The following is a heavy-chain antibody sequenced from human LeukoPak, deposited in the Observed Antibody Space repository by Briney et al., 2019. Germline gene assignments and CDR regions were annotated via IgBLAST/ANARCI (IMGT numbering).Heavy chain of an antibody. CDR2: VDHDGSDT. J-gene: IGHJ4*02. V-gene: IGHV3-74*01. CDR1: GFTFTSYW. Sequence: GGSLRLSCAASGFTFTSYWMHWFRQPPGKGPVWVSRVDHDGSDTAYADSVTGRFTISRDNAKNTVYLQMNSLRAEDTAVYYCATDLGWGQGTLDTVSS. CDR3: ATDLG.